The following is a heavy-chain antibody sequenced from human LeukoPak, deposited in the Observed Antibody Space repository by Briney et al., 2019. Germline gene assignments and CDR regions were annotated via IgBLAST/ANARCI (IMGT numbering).Heavy chain of an antibody. D-gene: IGHD3-16*01. CDR1: GFTFSGHN. V-gene: IGHV3-48*04. J-gene: IGHJ4*02. Sequence: GGSLRLSCAASGFTFSGHNMNWVRQAPGKGLEWIAFVSISSGTIYYADSVNGRFRISRDNAKSSLDLEMNSLRAEDTAVYYCARAMSTFGGVRNYFDSWGQGTLVTVAS. CDR2: VSISSGTI. CDR3: ARAMSTFGGVRNYFDS.